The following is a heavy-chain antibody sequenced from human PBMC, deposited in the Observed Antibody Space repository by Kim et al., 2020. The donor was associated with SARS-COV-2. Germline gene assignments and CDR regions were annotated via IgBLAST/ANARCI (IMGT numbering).Heavy chain of an antibody. J-gene: IGHJ4*02. D-gene: IGHD1-7*01. Sequence: ASVKVSCKASGYTFTSYAMNWVRQAPGQGLEWMGWINTNTGNPTYAQGFTGRFVFTLDTSVSTAYLQISSLKAEDTAVYYCARCPPLVNWNYVRYFDYWGQGTLVTVSS. CDR1: GYTFTSYA. CDR2: INTNTGNP. CDR3: ARCPPLVNWNYVRYFDY. V-gene: IGHV7-4-1*02.